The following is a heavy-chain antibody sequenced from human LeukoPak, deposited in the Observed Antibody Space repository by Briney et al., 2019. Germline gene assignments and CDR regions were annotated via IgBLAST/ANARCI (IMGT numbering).Heavy chain of an antibody. J-gene: IGHJ4*02. Sequence: SETLSLTCAVSGASISSSHWWSWVRQPPRKGLEWIGEIYHGGSTNCNPSLKGRFTISVDRSNNQFSLRLTSVTAADTAVYYCASGGLVSRYLDHWGQGTLVTVSS. CDR1: GASISSSHW. CDR3: ASGGLVSRYLDH. CDR2: IYHGGST. V-gene: IGHV4-4*02. D-gene: IGHD3-9*01.